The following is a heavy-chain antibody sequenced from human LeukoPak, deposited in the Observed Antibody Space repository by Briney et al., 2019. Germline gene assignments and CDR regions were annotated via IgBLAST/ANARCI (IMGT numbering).Heavy chain of an antibody. Sequence: GASVTVSCKASGYTFTDYYMHWVRQAPGQGLEWMGWINPNSGGTNYAQKFQDRVTMTRDTSISTAYMELNRLRSDDTAVFFCARSPNRSNFDFWGQGTLVTVSS. CDR1: GYTFTDYY. CDR3: ARSPNRSNFDF. CDR2: INPNSGGT. J-gene: IGHJ4*02. D-gene: IGHD1-26*01. V-gene: IGHV1-2*02.